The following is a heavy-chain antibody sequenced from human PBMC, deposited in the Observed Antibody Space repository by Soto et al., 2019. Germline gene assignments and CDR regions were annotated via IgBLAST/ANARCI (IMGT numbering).Heavy chain of an antibody. CDR2: FNPNSGGT. Sequence: QVQLVQSGAEVKKPGASVKVSCKASGYIFTGYYMHWLRQAPGQGLEWMGWFNPNSGGTKYAQKFQGRDTMTNDTSINTAYMELSGLISDDTAVFYCARGDFDSSANYYAGWFDPWGQGTLVTVSS. CDR1: GYIFTGYY. V-gene: IGHV1-2*02. CDR3: ARGDFDSSANYYAGWFDP. J-gene: IGHJ5*02. D-gene: IGHD3-22*01.